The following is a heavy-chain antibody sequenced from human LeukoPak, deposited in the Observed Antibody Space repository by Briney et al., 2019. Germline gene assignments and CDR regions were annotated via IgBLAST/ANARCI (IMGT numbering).Heavy chain of an antibody. Sequence: GGSLRLSCAASGFXFSDYYFTWIRQAPGKGLEWVSYISSSSSDTNYADSVRGRFTISRDNANKSLYLQMNSLRDEDTAVYYCARVGATWYFQHWGQGALVTVSS. CDR1: GFXFSDYY. D-gene: IGHD1-26*01. V-gene: IGHV3-11*06. CDR3: ARVGATWYFQH. J-gene: IGHJ1*01. CDR2: ISSSSSDT.